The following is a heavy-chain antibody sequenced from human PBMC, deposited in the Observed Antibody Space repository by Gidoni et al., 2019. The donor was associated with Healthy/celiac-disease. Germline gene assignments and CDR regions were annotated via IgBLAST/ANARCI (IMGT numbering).Heavy chain of an antibody. CDR1: GYTFTSYD. CDR2: MNTNSGNT. Sequence: QVQLVQSGAEVQKTGASVQVSCKASGYTFTSYDLTWVRQATGKGLECMGWMNTNSGNTGYAQKFQGRVTMTRNTSISTAYMELSSLGSEDTAVYYCARASQGPKKGVVTYNWFDPWGQGTLVTVSS. D-gene: IGHD2-2*01. J-gene: IGHJ5*02. CDR3: ARASQGPKKGVVTYNWFDP. V-gene: IGHV1-8*01.